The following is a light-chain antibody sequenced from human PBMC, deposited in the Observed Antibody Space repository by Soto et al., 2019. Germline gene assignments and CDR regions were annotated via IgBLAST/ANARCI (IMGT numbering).Light chain of an antibody. CDR3: QQYHSWPA. CDR2: GSA. V-gene: IGKV3-15*01. J-gene: IGKJ1*01. Sequence: EIVMTQSPATLSVSPGERATLSCRASQSVFSSLAWYQQRPGQAPRLLIYGSATRATGIPDRFSGSGSGTEFTLTISSLQCEDSAVYYCQQYHSWPAFGQGTKVDIK. CDR1: QSVFSS.